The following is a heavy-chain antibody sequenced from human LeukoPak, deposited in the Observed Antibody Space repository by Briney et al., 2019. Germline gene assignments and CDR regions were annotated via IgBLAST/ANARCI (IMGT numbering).Heavy chain of an antibody. CDR1: GFTFSSYA. CDR3: AAYIVHGY. D-gene: IGHD2-15*01. Sequence: PGWSLRLSCAASGFTFSSYAMHWVRQAPGKGLEWVAVISYDGSNKYYADSVKGRFTISRDNSKNTLYLQMNSLRAEDTAVYYCAAYIVHGYWGQGTLVTVSS. V-gene: IGHV3-30-3*01. CDR2: ISYDGSNK. J-gene: IGHJ4*02.